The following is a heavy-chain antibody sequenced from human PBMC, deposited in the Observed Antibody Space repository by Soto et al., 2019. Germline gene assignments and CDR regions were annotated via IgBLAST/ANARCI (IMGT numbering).Heavy chain of an antibody. Sequence: QVQLVESGGGVVQPERSQRLSCTASKFTFASYVMHWVRQAPGEGLEWVALISFDGTNKYYADSVKGRFTISRDNSKNTMNLQMNSLRPEDTAVYYCAREMIPRRMVGMSAMDVWGQGTTVTVS. CDR1: KFTFASYV. J-gene: IGHJ6*02. CDR2: ISFDGTNK. V-gene: IGHV3-30*04. D-gene: IGHD2-8*01. CDR3: AREMIPRRMVGMSAMDV.